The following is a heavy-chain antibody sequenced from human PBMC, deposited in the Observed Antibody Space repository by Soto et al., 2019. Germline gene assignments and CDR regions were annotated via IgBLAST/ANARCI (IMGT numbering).Heavy chain of an antibody. J-gene: IGHJ5*02. CDR3: ARDPAGVVFWFDP. CDR1: GYTFTKYA. CDR2: INAGNGNT. D-gene: IGHD2-15*01. Sequence: QVHLVQSGAEEKKPGASVKISCQASGYTFTKYAIHWVRQAPGQRLEWMGWINAGNGNTKYVQKFQERVTFSRDTSASTAYMELSSLTSEDTAVYYCARDPAGVVFWFDPWGQGTLVTVSS. V-gene: IGHV1-3*05.